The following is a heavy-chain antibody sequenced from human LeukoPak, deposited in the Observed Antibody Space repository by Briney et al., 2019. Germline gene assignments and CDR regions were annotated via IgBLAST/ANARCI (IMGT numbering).Heavy chain of an antibody. CDR3: ARGPPNWGFDS. CDR1: GYTFTSYD. Sequence: ASVNVSCKASGYTFTSYDLNWVRRATGQGLEWMGWMSPASGNTGYAQEFQGRVTMTRDTSVSTAYMELNSLRSEDMAVYYCARGPPNWGFDSWGQGTLVTVSS. J-gene: IGHJ4*02. CDR2: MSPASGNT. D-gene: IGHD7-27*01. V-gene: IGHV1-8*01.